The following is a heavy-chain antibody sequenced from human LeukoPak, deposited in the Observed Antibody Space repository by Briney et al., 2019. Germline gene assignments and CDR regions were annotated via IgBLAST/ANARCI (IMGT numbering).Heavy chain of an antibody. CDR1: GGSISSYY. D-gene: IGHD4-23*01. V-gene: IGHV4-4*07. J-gene: IGHJ4*02. CDR2: VYTSGSP. Sequence: PSETLSLTCTVSGGSISSYYWSWIRQPAGKGLEWNGRVYTSGSPNYNPSLESRVTMSVDTSKNQFSLNLSSVTAADTAVYYCARGGYGASSGFDYWAREPWSPSPQ. CDR3: ARGGYGASSGFDY.